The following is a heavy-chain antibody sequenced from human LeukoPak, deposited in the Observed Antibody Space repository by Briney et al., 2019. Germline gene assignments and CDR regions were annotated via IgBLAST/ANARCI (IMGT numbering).Heavy chain of an antibody. CDR2: IKQDGSEK. J-gene: IGHJ3*02. D-gene: IGHD1-26*01. Sequence: GGSLRLSCAASGFTFSSYWMSWVRQAPGKGLEWVANIKQDGSEKYYVDSVKGRFTISRDNAKSTLYLQMNSLRADDTAVFYCARVRGGSGRSYAADAFDIWGQGTMVTVSS. CDR1: GFTFSSYW. V-gene: IGHV3-7*01. CDR3: ARVRGGSGRSYAADAFDI.